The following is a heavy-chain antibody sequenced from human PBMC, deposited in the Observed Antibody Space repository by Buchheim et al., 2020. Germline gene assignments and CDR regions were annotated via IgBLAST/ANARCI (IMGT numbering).Heavy chain of an antibody. J-gene: IGHJ6*02. CDR1: GGSISSGAYY. CDR3: ARGVFQQLANYGMDV. CDR2: IYYSGST. D-gene: IGHD6-13*01. Sequence: QVQLQESGPGLVKPSQTLSLTCTVSGGSISSGAYYWSWIRQPPGKGLEWIGSIYYSGSTYSNPSLKSRVTISVDTSKNQFSLKLSSVTAADTAVYYCARGVFQQLANYGMDVWGQGTT. V-gene: IGHV4-30-4*01.